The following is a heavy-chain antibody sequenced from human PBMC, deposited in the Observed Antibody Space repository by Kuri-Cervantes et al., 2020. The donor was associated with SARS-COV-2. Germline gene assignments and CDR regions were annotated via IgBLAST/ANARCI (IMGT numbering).Heavy chain of an antibody. D-gene: IGHD6-13*01. J-gene: IGHJ4*02. V-gene: IGHV3-11*01. Sequence: GGSLRLSCVASGFTFRDYYMSWIRQAPGKGLEWISYISSSDSTTYYADSVKGRFTISRDNAKRTLFLQMNSLRVDGTAVYYCSRDQVSAAGTANYWGQGALVTVSS. CDR1: GFTFRDYY. CDR2: ISSSDSTT. CDR3: SRDQVSAAGTANY.